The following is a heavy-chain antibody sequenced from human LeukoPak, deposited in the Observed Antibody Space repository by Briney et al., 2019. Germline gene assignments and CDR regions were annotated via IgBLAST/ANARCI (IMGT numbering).Heavy chain of an antibody. CDR2: IDPSDSYT. J-gene: IGHJ4*02. CDR1: GYSFTSYW. V-gene: IGHV5-10-1*01. D-gene: IGHD2-15*01. Sequence: GESLRISCKGSGYSFTSYWISWVRQMPGKGLEWMGRIDPSDSYTNYSPSFQGHVTISADKSISTAYLQWSSLKASDTAMYYCARARYCSGGSCYAEYWGQGTLVIVSS. CDR3: ARARYCSGGSCYAEY.